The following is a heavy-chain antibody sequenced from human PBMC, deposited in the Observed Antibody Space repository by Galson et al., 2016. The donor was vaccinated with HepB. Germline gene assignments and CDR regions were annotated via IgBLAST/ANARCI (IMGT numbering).Heavy chain of an antibody. D-gene: IGHD5-18*01. Sequence: SLRLSCAGSGFIFNSHAMSWVRQAPGKGLEWVSGITSGGTTYYADSVKGRFTISRDNSKNILYLQMKSLRDEDTAVYYCAKRPYSYGWHYGMDVWGQGTTVTVSS. CDR3: AKRPYSYGWHYGMDV. CDR1: GFIFNSHA. V-gene: IGHV3-23*01. CDR2: ITSGGTT. J-gene: IGHJ6*02.